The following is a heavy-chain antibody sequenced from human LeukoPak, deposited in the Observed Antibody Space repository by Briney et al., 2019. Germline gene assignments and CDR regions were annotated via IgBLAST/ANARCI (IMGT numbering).Heavy chain of an antibody. D-gene: IGHD2-2*01. CDR3: ARDGTSTDDY. CDR1: GYTFSNFG. CDR2: ISGNNDNP. J-gene: IGHJ4*02. Sequence: ASVKPNCKTSGYTFSNFGINWVRQAPGQGLEWMGWISGNNDNPNYGQKFQGRFTVTTDSSTSTAYMELRNLTFDDTAVYYCARDGTSTDDYWGQGHMCAVSS. V-gene: IGHV1-18*01.